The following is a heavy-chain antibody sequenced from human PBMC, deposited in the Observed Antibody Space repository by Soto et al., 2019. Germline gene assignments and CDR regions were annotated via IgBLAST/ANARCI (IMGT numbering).Heavy chain of an antibody. CDR2: INAGNFNT. D-gene: IGHD2-15*01. CDR3: ARDPGGWPDY. V-gene: IGHV1-3*01. J-gene: IGHJ4*02. CDR1: GYTFTSYA. Sequence: ASVKVSCKASGYTFTSYAMHLVRQAPVQILEWMGWINAGNFNTKYSQKFQGRVTITRDTSASTAYMELSSLRSEDTAVYYCARDPGGWPDYWGQGTLVTVSS.